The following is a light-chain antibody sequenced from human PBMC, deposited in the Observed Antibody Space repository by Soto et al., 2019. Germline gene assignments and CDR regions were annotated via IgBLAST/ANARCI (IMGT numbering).Light chain of an antibody. Sequence: QSVLTQPPSVSGAPGQRVTISCTGSSSNIGAGYDVHWYQQLPGTAPKLLIYANNRRPSGVPERFSGSKSGTSASLAISGLRSEDEADYYCAAWDDSLSGVFGGGTKVTVL. J-gene: IGLJ2*01. V-gene: IGLV1-40*01. CDR1: SSNIGAGYD. CDR3: AAWDDSLSGV. CDR2: ANN.